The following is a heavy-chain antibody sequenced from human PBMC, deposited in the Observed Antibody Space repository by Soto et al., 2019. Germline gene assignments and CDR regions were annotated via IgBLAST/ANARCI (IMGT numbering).Heavy chain of an antibody. CDR2: ITGSSGNTI. D-gene: IGHD2-2*02. Sequence: GGSLRLSCAASGFTFSTYAMSWVRQAPGKGLEWASAITGSSGNTIYYADSVKGRFTISRDNAKSSLYLQMNSLRAEDTAVYYCTRGLTGYCISTSCYTRYWGQGTLVTVSS. V-gene: IGHV3-23*01. J-gene: IGHJ4*02. CDR3: TRGLTGYCISTSCYTRY. CDR1: GFTFSTYA.